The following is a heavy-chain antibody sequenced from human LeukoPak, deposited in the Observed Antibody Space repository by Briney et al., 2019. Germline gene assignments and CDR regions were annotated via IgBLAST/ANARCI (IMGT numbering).Heavy chain of an antibody. Sequence: ASVKVSCKASGYTFTGYYMHWVPQAPGQGLEWMGRINPNSGGTNYAQKFQGRVTMTRDTSISTAYMELSRLRSDDTAVYYCARLSIVGAFDYWGQGTLVTVSS. CDR1: GYTFTGYY. J-gene: IGHJ4*02. CDR3: ARLSIVGAFDY. V-gene: IGHV1-2*06. CDR2: INPNSGGT. D-gene: IGHD1-26*01.